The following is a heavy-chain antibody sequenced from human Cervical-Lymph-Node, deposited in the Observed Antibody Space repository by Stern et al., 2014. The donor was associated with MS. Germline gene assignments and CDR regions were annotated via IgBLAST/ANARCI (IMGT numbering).Heavy chain of an antibody. CDR3: ARGLYSSSSVWAY. D-gene: IGHD6-6*01. V-gene: IGHV4-30-2*01. CDR1: GDSISSGGYS. Sequence: QLQLQESGSGLVKPSQTLSLTCAVSGDSISSGGYSWSWIRQPPGKGLEWIGYMYHSGRSSYNPSLKSRVTISVDRSKNQFSLSLSSVTAADTAVYYCARGLYSSSSVWAYWGQGTLVTVSS. J-gene: IGHJ4*02. CDR2: MYHSGRS.